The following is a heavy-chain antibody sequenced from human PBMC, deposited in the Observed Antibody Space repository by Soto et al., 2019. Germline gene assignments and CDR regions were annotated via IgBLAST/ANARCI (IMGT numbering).Heavy chain of an antibody. J-gene: IGHJ4*02. CDR3: ARGIYGDYVFDY. Sequence: GASVKVSCKASGGTFSSYAISWVRQAPGHGLEWMGGIIPIFGTANSAQKFQGRVTITADESTSTAYMELSSLRSEDTAVYYCARGIYGDYVFDYWGQGTLVTVSS. CDR2: IIPIFGTA. D-gene: IGHD4-17*01. V-gene: IGHV1-69*13. CDR1: GGTFSSYA.